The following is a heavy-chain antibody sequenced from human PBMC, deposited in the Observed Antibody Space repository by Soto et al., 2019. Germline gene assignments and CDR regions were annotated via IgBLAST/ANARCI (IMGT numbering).Heavy chain of an antibody. V-gene: IGHV1-69*13. J-gene: IGHJ4*02. CDR2: IIPIFGTA. Sequence: SVKVSCKASGGTFSSYAISWVRQAPGQGLEWMGGIIPIFGTANYAQKFQGRVTITADGSTSTAYMELSSLRSEDTAVYYCARRSDSGSYRYYFDYWCQGTLVTVSS. D-gene: IGHD1-26*01. CDR3: ARRSDSGSYRYYFDY. CDR1: GGTFSSYA.